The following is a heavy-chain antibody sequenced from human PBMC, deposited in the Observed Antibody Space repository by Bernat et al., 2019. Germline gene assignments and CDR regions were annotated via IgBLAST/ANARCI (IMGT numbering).Heavy chain of an antibody. D-gene: IGHD7-27*01. CDR1: GVTFSSHA. Sequence: EVQLLESGGGLVQPGGSLRLSCAASGVTFSSHAMSWARQAPGKGLEWVSAISGSGGSTDEADSVKDKFTISRDNTKNTLYLKMNSLRAEDTAVYYCAKFLLSGMNWGGFDIWGQGTMVTVSS. CDR2: ISGSGGST. J-gene: IGHJ3*02. CDR3: AKFLLSGMNWGGFDI. V-gene: IGHV3-23*01.